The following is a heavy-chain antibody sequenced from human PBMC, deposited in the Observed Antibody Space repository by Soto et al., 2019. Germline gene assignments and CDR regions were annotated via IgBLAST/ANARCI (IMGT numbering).Heavy chain of an antibody. J-gene: IGHJ4*02. CDR2: IIPIFGTP. D-gene: IGHD3-10*01. CDR1: GGIFSTYA. Sequence: QVQLVQSGAEGKKPGSSGKVSCKASGGIFSTYAFSWFRQAPGQGLEWMGGIIPIFGTPNNAQRFQGRVTITADESTSTAYMELSRLRSEDTAVYYCARDRDDYGSGNYYNRIDFWGQGTLVTVSS. CDR3: ARDRDDYGSGNYYNRIDF. V-gene: IGHV1-69*01.